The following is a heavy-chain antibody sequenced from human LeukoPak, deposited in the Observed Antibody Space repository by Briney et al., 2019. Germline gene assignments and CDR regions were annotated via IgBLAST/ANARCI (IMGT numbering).Heavy chain of an antibody. V-gene: IGHV4-59*01. D-gene: IGHD6-13*01. J-gene: IGHJ4*02. CDR1: GGSISSYY. CDR2: IYYSGST. Sequence: SETLSLTCTVSGGSISSYYWSWIRQPPGKGLEWIGYIYYSGSTNYNPSLKSRVTISVDTSKHPFSLKLSSVTAADTAVYYCAGEYSRGTTHFDYWGQGTLVTVSS. CDR3: AGEYSRGTTHFDY.